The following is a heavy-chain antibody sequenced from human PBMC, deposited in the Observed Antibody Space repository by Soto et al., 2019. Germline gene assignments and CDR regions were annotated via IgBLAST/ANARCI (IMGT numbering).Heavy chain of an antibody. CDR3: ARRFGWFEVVAATLAFDI. CDR1: GGSISSSSYY. D-gene: IGHD2-15*01. CDR2: IYYSGST. Sequence: PSETLSLTCTVSGGSISSSSYYWGWIRQPPGKGLEWIGSIYYSGSTYYNPSLKSRVTISVDTSKNQFSLKLSSVTAADTAVYYCARRFGWFEVVAATLAFDIWGQGTMVTVSS. V-gene: IGHV4-39*01. J-gene: IGHJ3*02.